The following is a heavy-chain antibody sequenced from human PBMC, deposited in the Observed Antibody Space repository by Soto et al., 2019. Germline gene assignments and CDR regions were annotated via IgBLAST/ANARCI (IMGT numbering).Heavy chain of an antibody. CDR2: IYSDGTNK. Sequence: GGSLRLSCAASGFTLSNYAMHWVRQAPGKGLEWVTVIYSDGTNKYYVDSVKGRFTISRDTSNNMLYLQMNSLRAEDTAVYYCAREYIAATETGRRRGFWSNWGQGTLVTVSS. J-gene: IGHJ4*02. CDR1: GFTLSNYA. CDR3: AREYIAATETGRRRGFWSN. D-gene: IGHD6-13*01. V-gene: IGHV3-30-3*01.